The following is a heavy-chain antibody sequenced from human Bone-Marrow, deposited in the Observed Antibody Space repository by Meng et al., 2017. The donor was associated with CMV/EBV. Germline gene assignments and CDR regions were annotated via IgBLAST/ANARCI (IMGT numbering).Heavy chain of an antibody. Sequence: LSLTCAASGFTFSSYGMHWVRQAPGKGLEWVAVISYDGSNKYYADSVKGRFTISRDNSKNTLYLQMNSLRAEDTAVYYCARDLRAAAFDYWGQGTLVTVSS. D-gene: IGHD6-13*01. V-gene: IGHV3-30*19. CDR1: GFTFSSYG. CDR3: ARDLRAAAFDY. J-gene: IGHJ4*02. CDR2: ISYDGSNK.